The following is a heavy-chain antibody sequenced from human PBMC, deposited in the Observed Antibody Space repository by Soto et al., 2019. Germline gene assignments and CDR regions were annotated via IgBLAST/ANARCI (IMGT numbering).Heavy chain of an antibody. CDR1: GDSVSSNSAA. CDR2: TYYRSKWYN. Sequence: SQTLSLTCAISGDSVSSNSAAWNWIRQSPSRGLEWLGRTYYRSKWYNDYAVSVKSRITINPDTSKNQFSLQLNSVTPEDTAVYYCARAVKLLWFGELLSPSWFDPWGEGTLVTVCS. CDR3: ARAVKLLWFGELLSPSWFDP. J-gene: IGHJ5*02. D-gene: IGHD3-10*01. V-gene: IGHV6-1*01.